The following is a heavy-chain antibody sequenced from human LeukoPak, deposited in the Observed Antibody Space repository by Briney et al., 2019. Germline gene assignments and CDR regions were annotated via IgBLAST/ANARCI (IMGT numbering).Heavy chain of an antibody. J-gene: IGHJ4*02. Sequence: GGSLRLSCAASGFTFSSYEMNWVRQAPGKGLEWVSYISSSCSTIYYADSVKGRFTISRDNAKNSLYLQMNSLRAEDTAVYYCARGDLYYGSGSYPTPIFDYWGQGTLVTVSS. CDR1: GFTFSSYE. V-gene: IGHV3-48*03. CDR3: ARGDLYYGSGSYPTPIFDY. D-gene: IGHD3-10*01. CDR2: ISSSCSTI.